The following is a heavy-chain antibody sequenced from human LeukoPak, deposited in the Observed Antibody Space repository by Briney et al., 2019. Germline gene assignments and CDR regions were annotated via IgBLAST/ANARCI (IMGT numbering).Heavy chain of an antibody. CDR3: ATYRQVLLPFES. V-gene: IGHV3-23*01. J-gene: IGHJ4*02. Sequence: GVSLRLSCAASGFTFSTFAMIWVRQPPGKGLEWVSSIFPSGGEIHYADSVRGRFTISRDNSKSTLSLQMNSLRAEDTAIYYCATYRQVLLPFESWGQGTLVTVSS. D-gene: IGHD2-8*02. CDR1: GFTFSTFA. CDR2: IFPSGGEI.